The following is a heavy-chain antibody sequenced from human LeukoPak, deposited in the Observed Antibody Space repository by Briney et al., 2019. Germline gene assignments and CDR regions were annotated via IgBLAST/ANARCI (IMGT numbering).Heavy chain of an antibody. CDR1: GFTFSSDG. Sequence: GGSLRLSCAASGFTFSSDGISSLRQAPRKGLEWVSGISGSGGSTYYADSVRGRFTISKDYSKNTLYLQMNSLRAEDTALYYCAKDFHDYSGYSLPAYFFDYWGQGTLVTVSS. J-gene: IGHJ4*02. CDR2: ISGSGGST. CDR3: AKDFHDYSGYSLPAYFFDY. V-gene: IGHV3-23*01. D-gene: IGHD3-22*01.